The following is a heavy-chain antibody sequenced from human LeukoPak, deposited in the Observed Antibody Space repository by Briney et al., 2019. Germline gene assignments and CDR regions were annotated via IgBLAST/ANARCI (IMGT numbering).Heavy chain of an antibody. CDR1: GFTFSSYA. D-gene: IGHD2-8*02. CDR3: ATYRQVLLPFES. J-gene: IGHJ4*02. CDR2: TSDNGGYT. Sequence: PGGSLTLSCAASGFTFSSYAMTWVRQAPGKGLEWVSTTSDNGGYTYYADSVKGRFTISRDNSKSTLSLQMNSLRADDTAIYYCATYRQVLLPFESWGQGTLVTVSS. V-gene: IGHV3-23*01.